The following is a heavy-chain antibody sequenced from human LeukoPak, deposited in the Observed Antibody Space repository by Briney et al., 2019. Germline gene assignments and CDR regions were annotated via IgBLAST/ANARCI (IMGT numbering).Heavy chain of an antibody. CDR1: GFTFSSYV. J-gene: IGHJ4*02. CDR2: IRYDGSNK. Sequence: PGGSLRLSCAASGFTFSSYVMHWVRQAPGKGLEWVAFIRYDGSNKYYADSVKGRFTISRDNSKNTLYLQMNSLRAEDTAVYYCAKDQSSGFGELFYFPVTCFDYWGQGTLVTVSS. CDR3: AKDQSSGFGELFYFPVTCFDY. D-gene: IGHD3-10*01. V-gene: IGHV3-30*02.